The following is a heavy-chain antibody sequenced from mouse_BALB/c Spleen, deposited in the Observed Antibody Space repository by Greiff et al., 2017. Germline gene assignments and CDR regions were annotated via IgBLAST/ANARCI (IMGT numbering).Heavy chain of an antibody. J-gene: IGHJ3*01. CDR1: GYSITSGYI. V-gene: IGHV3-1*02. D-gene: IGHD2-1*01. CDR3: ARRYTYGNYVLFDY. CDR2: IHYSGST. Sequence: EVQGVESGPDLVKPSQSLSLTCTVTGYSITSGYIWHWIRQLPGNKLEWMGYIHYSGSTNYNPSLKSRISITRDTSKNQFVLQLNSVTTEDAATYYCARRYTYGNYVLFDYWGQGTLVTVSA.